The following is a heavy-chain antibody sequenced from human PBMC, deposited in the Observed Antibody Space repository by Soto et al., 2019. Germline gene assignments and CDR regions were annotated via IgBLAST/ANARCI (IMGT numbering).Heavy chain of an antibody. CDR2: ISGSGGTT. CDR3: GGGVAAGPNWFDP. J-gene: IGHJ5*02. Sequence: EVQLLESGGGLVQPGGSLRLSCAASGFTFSIYAMSWVRQAPGKGLEWVSSISGSGGTTYYPDSVKGRFTISRDNSKNTLYLQMYSLRADDTAIYYCGGGVAAGPNWFDPWGQGTLVTVSS. V-gene: IGHV3-23*01. D-gene: IGHD6-13*01. CDR1: GFTFSIYA.